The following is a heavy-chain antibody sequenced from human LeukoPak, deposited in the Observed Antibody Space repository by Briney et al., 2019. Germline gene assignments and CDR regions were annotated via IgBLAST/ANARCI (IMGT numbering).Heavy chain of an antibody. CDR1: GGTFSSYA. J-gene: IGHJ4*02. CDR2: IIPIFGTA. D-gene: IGHD2-2*01. V-gene: IGHV1-69*06. Sequence: GASVKVSCKASGGTFSSYAISWVRQAPGQGLERMGGIIPIFGTANYAQKFQGRVTITADKFTSTAYMELSSLRSEDTAVYYCARAELGYCSSTSCYAFDYWGQGTLVTVSS. CDR3: ARAELGYCSSTSCYAFDY.